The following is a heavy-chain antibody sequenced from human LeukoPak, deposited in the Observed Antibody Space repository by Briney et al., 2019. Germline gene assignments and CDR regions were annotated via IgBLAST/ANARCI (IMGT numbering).Heavy chain of an antibody. CDR3: ARDFLYYDPPFDY. Sequence: ASVKVSCKASGYTFTGYYMHWVRQAPGQGLEWMGWINPNSGGTNYAQKFQGRVTMTRDTSTSTVYMELSSLRSEDTAVYYCARDFLYYDPPFDYWGQGTLVTVSS. CDR2: INPNSGGT. V-gene: IGHV1-2*02. J-gene: IGHJ4*02. D-gene: IGHD2-8*01. CDR1: GYTFTGYY.